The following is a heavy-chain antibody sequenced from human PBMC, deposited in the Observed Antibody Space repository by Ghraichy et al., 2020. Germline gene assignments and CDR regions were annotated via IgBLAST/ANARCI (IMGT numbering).Heavy chain of an antibody. D-gene: IGHD1-26*01. CDR1: GYSFTSYW. Sequence: GESLNISCKGSGYSFTSYWIGWVRQMPGKGLEWMGIIYPGDSDTRYSPSFQGQVTISADKSISTAYLQWSSLKASDTAMYYCARMPEATYRAWYFDLWGRGTLVTVSS. CDR2: IYPGDSDT. V-gene: IGHV5-51*01. CDR3: ARMPEATYRAWYFDL. J-gene: IGHJ2*01.